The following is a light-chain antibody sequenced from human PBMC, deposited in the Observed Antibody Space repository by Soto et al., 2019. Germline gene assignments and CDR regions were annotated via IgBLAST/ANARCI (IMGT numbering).Light chain of an antibody. J-gene: IGKJ2*01. Sequence: DIQMTQSPSTLSASVGDRVTITCRASQTVPDWVAWLQHLPGKAPKVLIYDASKLERGVPSRFSGSGSGTECTLSISCLQPDDFATYYCQQYNGLSSVTLGQGTKLEI. CDR2: DAS. CDR1: QTVPDW. V-gene: IGKV1-5*01. CDR3: QQYNGLSSVT.